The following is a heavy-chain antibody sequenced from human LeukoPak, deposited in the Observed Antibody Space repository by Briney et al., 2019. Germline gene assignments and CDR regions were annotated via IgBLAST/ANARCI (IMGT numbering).Heavy chain of an antibody. Sequence: ASVKVSXTASGGTFSSYAISWVRQAPGQGLEWMGRIIPIFGTANYAQKFQGRVTITTDESTSTAYMELSSLRSEDTAVYYCARVGTAMVSDAFDIWGQGTMVTVSS. D-gene: IGHD5-18*01. CDR2: IIPIFGTA. J-gene: IGHJ3*02. CDR1: GGTFSSYA. CDR3: ARVGTAMVSDAFDI. V-gene: IGHV1-69*05.